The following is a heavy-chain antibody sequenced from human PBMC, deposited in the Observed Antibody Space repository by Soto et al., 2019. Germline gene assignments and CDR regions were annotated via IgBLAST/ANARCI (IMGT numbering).Heavy chain of an antibody. Sequence: SETLSLTCTVSGGSISSYYWSWIRQPPGKGLEWIGYIYYSGSTNYNPSLKSRVTISVDTSKNQFSLKLSSVTAADTAVYYCARSYYAFWSGYYRENNWFDPWGQGTLVTVSS. CDR3: ARSYYAFWSGYYRENNWFDP. CDR2: IYYSGST. D-gene: IGHD3-3*01. CDR1: GGSISSYY. V-gene: IGHV4-59*01. J-gene: IGHJ5*02.